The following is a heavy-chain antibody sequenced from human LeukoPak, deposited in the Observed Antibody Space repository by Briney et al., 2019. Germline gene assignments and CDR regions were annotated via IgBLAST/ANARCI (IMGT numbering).Heavy chain of an antibody. D-gene: IGHD2-2*01. CDR3: AREDYCSSTSCYEGPFDY. J-gene: IGHJ4*02. Sequence: SVKVSCKASGGTFSSYAISWVRQAPGQGLEWMGGIIPIFGTANYAQKFQGRVTITTDESTSTAYMELSSLRSEDTAVYYCAREDYCSSTSCYEGPFDYWGQGTLVTVSS. V-gene: IGHV1-69*05. CDR2: IIPIFGTA. CDR1: GGTFSSYA.